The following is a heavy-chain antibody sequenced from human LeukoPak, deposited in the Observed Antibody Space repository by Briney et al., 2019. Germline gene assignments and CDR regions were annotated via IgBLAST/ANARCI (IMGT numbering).Heavy chain of an antibody. CDR1: GFTFSDYY. J-gene: IGHJ4*02. CDR3: ARYLPMAGAESPLFDY. D-gene: IGHD5-24*01. V-gene: IGHV3-11*01. Sequence: GGSLRLACAASGFTFSDYYMSWIRQAPGKGLEWISYISHRVSDVQYADSVKGRFTISRDNSKNTLFLQMNSLRAEDTAVYYCARYLPMAGAESPLFDYWGQGTLVTVSS. CDR2: ISHRVSDV.